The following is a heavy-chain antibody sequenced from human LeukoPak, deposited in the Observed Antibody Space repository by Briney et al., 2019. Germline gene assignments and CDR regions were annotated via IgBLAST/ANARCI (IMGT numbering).Heavy chain of an antibody. CDR2: ISSSSSTI. CDR1: GFTFSSYS. D-gene: IGHD2-15*01. Sequence: GGSLRLSCAASGFTFSSYSMNWVRQGPGKGLEWVSYISSSSSTIYYADSVKGRFTISRDNAKNSLYLQMNSLRAEDTAVYYCARDEIVVVVAATPGAFDIWGQGTMVTVSS. CDR3: ARDEIVVVVAATPGAFDI. J-gene: IGHJ3*02. V-gene: IGHV3-48*01.